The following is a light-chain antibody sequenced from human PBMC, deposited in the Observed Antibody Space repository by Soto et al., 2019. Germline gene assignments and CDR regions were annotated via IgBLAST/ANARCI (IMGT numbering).Light chain of an antibody. J-gene: IGLJ1*01. CDR2: EVS. CDR1: SSDVGGYNY. CDR3: SSYAGSNNYV. Sequence: LTQPPSASWSPGQSVTISCTGTSSDVGGYNYVSWYQQHPGKAPKLMIYEVSKRPSGVPDRFSGSKSGNTASLTVSGLQAEDEADYYCSSYAGSNNYVFGTGTKVTVL. V-gene: IGLV2-8*01.